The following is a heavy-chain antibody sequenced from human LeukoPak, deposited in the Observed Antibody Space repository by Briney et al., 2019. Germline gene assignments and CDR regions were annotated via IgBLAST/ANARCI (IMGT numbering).Heavy chain of an antibody. CDR3: ARQHDSYHYYYVDV. V-gene: IGHV4-38-2*02. J-gene: IGHJ6*03. D-gene: IGHD6-13*01. CDR2: LYHSDSI. CDR1: GSSISSGYY. Sequence: SETLSLTCTVYGSSISSGYYWIWIRQPPGKGQEWIGSLYHSDSIYYNSSLESRVTMSVDTSKNQFSLKLSFVTAADTAVYYCARQHDSYHYYYVDVWGKGTPVTVSS.